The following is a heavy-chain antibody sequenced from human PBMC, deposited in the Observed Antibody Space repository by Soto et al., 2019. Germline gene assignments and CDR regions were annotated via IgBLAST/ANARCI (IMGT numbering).Heavy chain of an antibody. D-gene: IGHD6-19*01. J-gene: IGHJ4*02. Sequence: QLQLQESGPGLVKPSETLSLTCTVSGGSISSSSYYWGWIRQPPGKGLERIGSFYYSGSTYYNPSLKSRVTISVETSKNQFTLKLSCVTAADTAVYYCARQESGWTPHPHYFDYWGQGTLVTVSS. CDR3: ARQESGWTPHPHYFDY. CDR1: GGSISSSSYY. V-gene: IGHV4-39*01. CDR2: FYYSGST.